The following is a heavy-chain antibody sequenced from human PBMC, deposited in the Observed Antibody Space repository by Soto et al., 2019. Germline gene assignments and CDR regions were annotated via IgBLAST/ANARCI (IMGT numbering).Heavy chain of an antibody. CDR1: GFTFGDYA. D-gene: IGHD3-10*02. V-gene: IGHV3-49*03. CDR3: TRVMLSWPVITLKYYFYY. CDR2: IRSKAYGGTT. J-gene: IGHJ4*02. Sequence: SLRLSCTASGFTFGDYAMSWFRQAPGKGLEWVGFIRSKAYGGTTEYAASVKGRFTISRDDSKSIAYLQMNSLKTEDTAVYYRTRVMLSWPVITLKYYFYYWGQGTLVTVSS.